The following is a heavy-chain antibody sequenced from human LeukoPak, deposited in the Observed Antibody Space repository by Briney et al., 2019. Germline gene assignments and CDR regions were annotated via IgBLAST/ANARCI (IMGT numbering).Heavy chain of an antibody. J-gene: IGHJ4*02. CDR1: GYTFTSYG. D-gene: IGHD1-26*01. V-gene: IGHV1-18*04. CDR2: ISTYNGNT. Sequence: ASVKVSCKASGYTFTSYGISWVRQAPGQGLEWMGWISTYNGNTNYAQKLQGRVTMTTDTSTSTAFMELRSLRSDDTAVYYCARDRGIVGASGYFDYWGQGTLVTVSS. CDR3: ARDRGIVGASGYFDY.